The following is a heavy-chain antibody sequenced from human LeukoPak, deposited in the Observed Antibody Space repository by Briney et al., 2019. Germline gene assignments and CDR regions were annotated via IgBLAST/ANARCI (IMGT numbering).Heavy chain of an antibody. CDR3: ARGRLPGNY. V-gene: IGHV3-7*05. J-gene: IGHJ4*02. D-gene: IGHD3-10*01. CDR2: IKQDGSEK. CDR1: GFTFSRDW. Sequence: GGSLRLSCAASGFTFSRDWMTWVRQAPGKGREWVANIKQDGSEKYYVDSVKGRFTISRDNARNSLYLQMNSLRAKDTAVYYCARGRLPGNYWGQGTLVTVSS.